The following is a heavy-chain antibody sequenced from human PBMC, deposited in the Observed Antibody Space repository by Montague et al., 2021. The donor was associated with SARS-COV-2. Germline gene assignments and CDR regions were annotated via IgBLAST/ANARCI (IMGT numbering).Heavy chain of an antibody. CDR3: AREDRWNWFDP. Sequence: SETLSLTCTVSGGSISSYYWSWIRQPPGKGLERIGYIYYSGSTNYNPSLKSRVTISVDTSKNQFSLKLISVTAADTAVYFCAREDRWNWFDPWGQGVLVTVSS. J-gene: IGHJ5*02. D-gene: IGHD5-24*01. V-gene: IGHV4-59*01. CDR2: IYYSGST. CDR1: GGSISSYY.